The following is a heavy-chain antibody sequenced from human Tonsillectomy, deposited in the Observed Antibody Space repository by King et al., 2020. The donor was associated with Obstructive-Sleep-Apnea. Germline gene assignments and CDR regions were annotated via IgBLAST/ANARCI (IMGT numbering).Heavy chain of an antibody. V-gene: IGHV3-11*06. J-gene: IGHJ6*02. D-gene: IGHD3-3*01. CDR1: GFTFSDYY. CDR2: VSSHSSYT. CDR3: TRWYDVWSGPTMDV. Sequence: VQLVESGGGLVKPGGSLTLSCAASGFTFSDYYMSWIRQAPGKGLEWVSHVSSHSSYTNYADSVRGRFTISRDNADNSLSLRMNSLTAEDTGVYFCTRWYDVWSGPTMDVWGQGTTVIVSS.